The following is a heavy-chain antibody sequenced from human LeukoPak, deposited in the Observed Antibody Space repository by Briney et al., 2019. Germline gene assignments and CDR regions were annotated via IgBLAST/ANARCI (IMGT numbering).Heavy chain of an antibody. CDR2: IHTSGST. J-gene: IGHJ3*02. CDR1: GASISSTSYC. D-gene: IGHD3-10*01. V-gene: IGHV4-61*09. CDR3: ARGPSSDGSGSYAFDI. Sequence: SETLSLTCTVSGASISSTSYCWGWIRQPAGKGLEWIGHIHTSGSTNYNPSLKSRVTISVDTSKNQFSLKLSSVTAADTAVYYCARGPSSDGSGSYAFDIWGQGTMVTVSS.